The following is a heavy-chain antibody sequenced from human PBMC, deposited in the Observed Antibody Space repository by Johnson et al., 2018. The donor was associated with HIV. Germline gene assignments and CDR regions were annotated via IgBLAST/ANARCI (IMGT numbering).Heavy chain of an antibody. J-gene: IGHJ3*02. CDR2: ITWHGGST. D-gene: IGHD1-26*01. CDR1: GFTFSNYW. CDR3: ARGGNELEDLDAFDI. Sequence: EVQLVESGGDLVQPGGSLRLSCAASGFTFSNYWMTWVRQAPGKGLEWVSGITWHGGSTGYADSVKGRFTISRDNSKNTLYLQMNSLRAEDTAVYYCARGGNELEDLDAFDIWGQGTMVTVSS. V-gene: IGHV3-20*04.